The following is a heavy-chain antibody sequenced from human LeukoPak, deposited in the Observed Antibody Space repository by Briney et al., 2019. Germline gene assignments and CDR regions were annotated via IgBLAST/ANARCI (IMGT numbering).Heavy chain of an antibody. J-gene: IGHJ4*02. V-gene: IGHV4-61*08. CDR1: GGSISSGGYY. Sequence: PSQTLSLTCAVSGGSISSGGYYWSWIRQPPGKGLEWIGYIYYSGSTNYNPSLKSRVTISVDTSKNQFSLKLSSVTAADTAVYYCARTSQLWVDYWGQGTLVTVSS. CDR2: IYYSGST. CDR3: ARTSQLWVDY. D-gene: IGHD5-18*01.